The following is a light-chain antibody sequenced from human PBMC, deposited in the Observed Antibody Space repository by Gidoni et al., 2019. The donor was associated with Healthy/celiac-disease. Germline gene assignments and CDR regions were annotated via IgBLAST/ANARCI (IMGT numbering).Light chain of an antibody. CDR2: GAS. CDR3: QQYGSSVA. CDR1: QSASSSY. Sequence: IVLPQSPGTLSLSPGERATLSCRASQSASSSYLAWYQQKPGQAPRLLIYGASSRATGIPDRFSGSGSGTDFTLTISRLEPEDFAVYYCQQYGSSVAFGQGTKVEIK. V-gene: IGKV3-20*01. J-gene: IGKJ1*01.